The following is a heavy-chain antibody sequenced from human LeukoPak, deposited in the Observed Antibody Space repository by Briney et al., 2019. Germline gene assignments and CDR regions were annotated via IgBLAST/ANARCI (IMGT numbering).Heavy chain of an antibody. CDR3: TKDFGPHRTDC. CDR1: GGSISRTNFY. V-gene: IGHV4-39*02. CDR2: VFYDGTT. J-gene: IGHJ4*02. D-gene: IGHD1-14*01. Sequence: SETLSLTCTVAGGSISRTNFYWGWIRQPPGKGPEWIGSVFYDGTTYYHPSLEGRATVSVDTSKNQFFLKLSSVTAADTAVYYCTKDFGPHRTDCWGQGTLVTVSS.